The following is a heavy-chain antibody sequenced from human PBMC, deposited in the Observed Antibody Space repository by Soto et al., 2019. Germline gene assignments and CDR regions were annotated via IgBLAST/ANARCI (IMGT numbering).Heavy chain of an antibody. J-gene: IGHJ4*02. CDR1: GYSFTSYY. CDR2: IDPNDDST. Sequence: QVQLVQSGAEVKKPGASVNVSCKASGYSFTSYYMNWVRQAPGQGLEWVGMIDPNDDSTNYGQIFQDRVTITKETSTRTVYMELSSLRSEDTAVYYCARGRYSKSSSLGYWGQGSLVTVSS. D-gene: IGHD6-6*01. CDR3: ARGRYSKSSSLGY. V-gene: IGHV1-46*01.